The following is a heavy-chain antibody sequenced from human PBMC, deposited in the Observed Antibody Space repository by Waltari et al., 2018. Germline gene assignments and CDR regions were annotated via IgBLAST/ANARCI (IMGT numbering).Heavy chain of an antibody. CDR3: ARGIQLWTNWFDP. CDR2: IYYSGST. V-gene: IGHV4-39*01. Sequence: QLQLQESGPGLVKPSETLSLTCTVSGGSISSSSYYWGWIRQPPGKGLEWIGSIYYSGSTYYNRALKSGVTITVDTSKNQFSLKLSSVTAADTAVYYCARGIQLWTNWFDPWGQGTLVTVSS. D-gene: IGHD5-18*01. J-gene: IGHJ5*02. CDR1: GGSISSSSYY.